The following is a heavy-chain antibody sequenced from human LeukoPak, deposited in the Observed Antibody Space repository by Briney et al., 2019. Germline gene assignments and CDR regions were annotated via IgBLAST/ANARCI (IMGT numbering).Heavy chain of an antibody. Sequence: GASVKVSCKASGYTFTSYAMNWVRQAPGQGLEWMGWINTNTGNPTYAQGFTGRFVSSLDTSVSTAYLQISSLKAEDTAVYYCARETTVTTGLLLDYYMDVWGKGTTVTVSS. CDR3: ARETTVTTGLLLDYYMDV. V-gene: IGHV7-4-1*02. D-gene: IGHD4-17*01. J-gene: IGHJ6*03. CDR2: INTNTGNP. CDR1: GYTFTSYA.